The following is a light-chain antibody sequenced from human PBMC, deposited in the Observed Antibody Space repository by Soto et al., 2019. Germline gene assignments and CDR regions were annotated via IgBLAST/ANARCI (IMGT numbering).Light chain of an antibody. Sequence: EIVMTQSPATLSVSPGERATLSCRASQSVSSNLAWYQQKPGEAPRLLIYGASTRATGIPARFSGSGSGTEFTLTISSRQSEDFAVYYCQQYNNWPPYTCGQGTKLEIK. CDR2: GAS. V-gene: IGKV3-15*01. CDR1: QSVSSN. J-gene: IGKJ2*01. CDR3: QQYNNWPPYT.